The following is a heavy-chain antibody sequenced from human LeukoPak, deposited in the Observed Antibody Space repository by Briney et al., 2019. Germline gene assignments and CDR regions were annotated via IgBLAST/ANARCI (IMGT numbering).Heavy chain of an antibody. J-gene: IGHJ5*02. CDR2: INHSGST. D-gene: IGHD3-22*01. CDR3: ASPKDYYDSSGYYR. Sequence: SETLSLTCTVSGGSISSSSCYWGWIRQPPGKGLECIGGINHSGSTNYNPSPKSRVTISVGTSKNQFSLKLSSVTAADTAVYYCASPKDYYDSSGYYRWGQGTLVTVSS. CDR1: GGSISSSSCY. V-gene: IGHV4-39*07.